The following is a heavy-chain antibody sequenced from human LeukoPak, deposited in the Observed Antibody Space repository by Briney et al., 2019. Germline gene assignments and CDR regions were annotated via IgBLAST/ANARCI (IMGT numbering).Heavy chain of an antibody. J-gene: IGHJ4*02. CDR3: ARLQQLVSHYFDY. V-gene: IGHV4-59*08. CDR2: LYYSGST. CDR1: GGSISSYY. D-gene: IGHD6-13*01. Sequence: SETLSLTCTVSGGSISSYYWSWIRQSPGKGLEWIGYLYYSGSTNSNPSLKSRVTISVDTSKNQFSLKLSSVTAADTAVYYCARLQQLVSHYFDYWGQGTLVTVSS.